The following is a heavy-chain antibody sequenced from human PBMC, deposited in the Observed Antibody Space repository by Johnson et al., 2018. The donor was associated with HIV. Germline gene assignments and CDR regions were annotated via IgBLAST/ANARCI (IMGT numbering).Heavy chain of an antibody. CDR2: ISSSGSII. V-gene: IGHV3-11*04. J-gene: IGHJ3*02. CDR3: ERYIILYWKAFDI. Sequence: QVQLVESGGGVVQPGRSLRLSCAASGFTFSDYYMSWIRQAPGKGLEWVSYISSSGSIIYYADSVKGRFTISRDNAKNSLYLQMNSLRAEDTAVYYCERYIILYWKAFDIWGQGTMVTVSS. CDR1: GFTFSDYY. D-gene: IGHD1-1*01.